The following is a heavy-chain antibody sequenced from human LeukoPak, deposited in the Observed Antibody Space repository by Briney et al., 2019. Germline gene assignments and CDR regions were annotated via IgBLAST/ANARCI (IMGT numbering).Heavy chain of an antibody. D-gene: IGHD3-3*01. CDR3: ANSAPDSNYTPLGY. Sequence: GGSLRLSCAASGFTFSSHGMHWVRQAPGKGLEWVAVISYDGSNKYHADSVKGRFTISRDNSKNTLYLQMNSLRAEDTAVYYCANSAPDSNYTPLGYWGQGTLVTVSS. CDR2: ISYDGSNK. J-gene: IGHJ4*02. CDR1: GFTFSSHG. V-gene: IGHV3-30*18.